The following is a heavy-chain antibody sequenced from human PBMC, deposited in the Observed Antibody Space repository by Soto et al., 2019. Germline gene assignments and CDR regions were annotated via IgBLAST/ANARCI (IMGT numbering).Heavy chain of an antibody. Sequence: QLQLQESGSGLVKPSQTLSLTCAVSGGSISSGGYSWSWIRQPPGKGLEWIGYIYHSGSTYYNPSLESGVPISVDRSKTQFSLKLSSVTAADTAVYYCARWWMSAPRFDPWGQGTLVTVSS. D-gene: IGHD2-8*01. CDR2: IYHSGST. CDR1: GGSISSGGYS. CDR3: ARWWMSAPRFDP. V-gene: IGHV4-30-2*01. J-gene: IGHJ5*02.